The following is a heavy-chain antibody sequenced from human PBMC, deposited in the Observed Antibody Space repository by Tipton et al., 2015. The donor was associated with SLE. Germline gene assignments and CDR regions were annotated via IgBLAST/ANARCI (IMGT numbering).Heavy chain of an antibody. D-gene: IGHD3-16*01. Sequence: TLSLTCTVSGASISTNDYYWIWIRQHPGKGLEWIGYISFSGNTNYNPSLRSRLSMSVDTSKNQFSLQLTTVTAADTAVYYCSRLPVWGKRSSNLEIWGQGSLVTVSS. CDR3: SRLPVWGKRSSNLEI. CDR1: GASISTNDYY. V-gene: IGHV4-31*03. J-gene: IGHJ4*02. CDR2: ISFSGNT.